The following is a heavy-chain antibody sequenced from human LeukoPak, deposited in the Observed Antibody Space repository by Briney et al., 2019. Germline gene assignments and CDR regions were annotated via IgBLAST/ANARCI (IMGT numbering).Heavy chain of an antibody. CDR3: AKDCSGGSCYLFDY. CDR2: ISGSGGST. D-gene: IGHD2-15*01. CDR1: GFTFSSYA. V-gene: IGHV3-23*01. Sequence: GGSLGLSCAASGFTFSSYAMSWVRQAPGKGLEWVSAISGSGGSTYYADSVKGRFTISRDNSKNTLYLQMNSLRAEDTAVYYCAKDCSGGSCYLFDYWGQGTLVTVSS. J-gene: IGHJ4*02.